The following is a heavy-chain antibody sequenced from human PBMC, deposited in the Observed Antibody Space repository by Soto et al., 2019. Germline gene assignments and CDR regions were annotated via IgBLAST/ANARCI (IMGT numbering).Heavy chain of an antibody. J-gene: IGHJ5*02. D-gene: IGHD3-3*01. CDR3: ARMGDFWSGPGELDP. V-gene: IGHV4-39*01. Sequence: SETLSLTCTVSGGSISSGSYYWAWNRQSPGKGLEWIGSVYYNGFTYYNPSLKSRVTISVDTSKNQFSLKLTSVTAADTAVYYCARMGDFWSGPGELDPWGQGTLVTVSS. CDR1: GGSISSGSYY. CDR2: VYYNGFT.